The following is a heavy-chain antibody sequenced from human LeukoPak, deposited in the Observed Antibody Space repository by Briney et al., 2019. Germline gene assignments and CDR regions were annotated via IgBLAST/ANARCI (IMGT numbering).Heavy chain of an antibody. D-gene: IGHD2-8*01. CDR2: INSDGSNI. CDR3: AREDGCTNGVCYPEAFDI. Sequence: GGSLRLSCAASGFTFSSYRFHWVRQGPGKGLVWVSRINSDGSNIRYADSVKGRFTISRDNAKNSLYLQMNSLRAEDTAVYYCAREDGCTNGVCYPEAFDIWGQGTMVTVSS. CDR1: GFTFSSYR. V-gene: IGHV3-74*01. J-gene: IGHJ3*02.